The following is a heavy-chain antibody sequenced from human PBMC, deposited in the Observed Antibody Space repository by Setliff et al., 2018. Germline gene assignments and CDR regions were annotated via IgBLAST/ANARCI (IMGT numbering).Heavy chain of an antibody. Sequence: SVKVSCKASGGTFSSYAISWVRQAPGQGLEWVGGIIPIFGTANYAQKFQGRVTITTDESTSTAYMELSSLRSEDTAVYYCAREHGYCSGGSCHYGMDVWGQGTTVTVSS. J-gene: IGHJ6*02. CDR2: IIPIFGTA. CDR1: GGTFSSYA. V-gene: IGHV1-69*05. CDR3: AREHGYCSGGSCHYGMDV. D-gene: IGHD2-15*01.